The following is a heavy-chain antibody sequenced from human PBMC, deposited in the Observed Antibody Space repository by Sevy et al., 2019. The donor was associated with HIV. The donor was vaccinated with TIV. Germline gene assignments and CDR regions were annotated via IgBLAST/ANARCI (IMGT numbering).Heavy chain of an antibody. V-gene: IGHV3-23*01. J-gene: IGHJ6*02. CDR2: ISGSGGST. Sequence: GGSLRLSCAASGFTFTTYAMTWVRQAPGKGLQWVSAISGSGGSTYYADSVEGRFTISRDNSKSTLYLQMNSLRAEDTALYYCAKGDTSTRYYYYGMDVWGQGTAVTVSS. D-gene: IGHD2-2*01. CDR3: AKGDTSTRYYYYGMDV. CDR1: GFTFTTYA.